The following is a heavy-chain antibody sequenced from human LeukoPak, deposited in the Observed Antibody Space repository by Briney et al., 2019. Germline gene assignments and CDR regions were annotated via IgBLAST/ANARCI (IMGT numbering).Heavy chain of an antibody. J-gene: IGHJ2*01. D-gene: IGHD6-19*01. CDR2: IYNSENT. Sequence: SETLSLTCTVSGGSVSSYYWSWIRQPPGKGLEWIGYIYNSENTKYNSSPASRVTMSIDTAKNRLFLKLSSGTAADTALYYCARFYSGPSGWFFLWFFDLWGRGTLATVHS. V-gene: IGHV4-4*09. CDR1: GGSVSSYY. CDR3: ARFYSGPSGWFFLWFFDL.